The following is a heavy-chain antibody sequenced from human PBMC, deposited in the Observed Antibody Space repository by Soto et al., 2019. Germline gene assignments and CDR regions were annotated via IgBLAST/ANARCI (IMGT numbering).Heavy chain of an antibody. CDR2: IIPILGIA. V-gene: IGHV1-69*04. D-gene: IGHD2-15*01. Sequence: ASVKVSCKASGGTFSSYTISWVRQAPGQGLEWMGRIIPILGIANYAQKFQGRVTITADKSTSTAYMELSSLRSEDTAVYYCARDLPSDIVSVDYWGQGTLVTVSS. CDR3: ARDLPSDIVSVDY. CDR1: GGTFSSYT. J-gene: IGHJ4*02.